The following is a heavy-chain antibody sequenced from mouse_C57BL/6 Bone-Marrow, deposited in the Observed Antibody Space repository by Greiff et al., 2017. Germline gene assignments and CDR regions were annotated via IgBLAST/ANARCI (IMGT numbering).Heavy chain of an antibody. D-gene: IGHD1-1*01. CDR2: IRSKSSNYAT. CDR3: VRESYYYGSRYWYFDV. V-gene: IGHV10-3*01. J-gene: IGHJ1*03. Sequence: EVQRVESGGGLVQPKGSLKLSCAASGFTFNTYAMHWVRPAPGKGLEWVARIRSKSSNYATYYADSVKDRFTISRDDSQSMLYLQMNNLKTEDTAMYYCVRESYYYGSRYWYFDVWGTGTTVTVSS. CDR1: GFTFNTYA.